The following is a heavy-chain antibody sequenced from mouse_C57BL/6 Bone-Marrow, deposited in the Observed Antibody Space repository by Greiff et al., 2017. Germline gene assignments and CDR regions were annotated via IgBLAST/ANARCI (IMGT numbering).Heavy chain of an antibody. CDR3: ARGYYGSGYFEV. CDR1: GFNIKNTY. Sequence: EVQLQQSVAELVRPGASVTLSCTASGFNIKNTYLHWVKQRPEQGLEWIGRIDPANGNTKYAPKFQGKATMNADTSANTAYLQLSSLTSEDTAIYYGARGYYGSGYFEVWGTGTTVTVSS. V-gene: IGHV14-3*01. D-gene: IGHD1-1*01. CDR2: IDPANGNT. J-gene: IGHJ1*03.